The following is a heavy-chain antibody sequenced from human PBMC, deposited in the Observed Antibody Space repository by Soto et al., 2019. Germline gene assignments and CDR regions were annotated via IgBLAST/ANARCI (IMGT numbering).Heavy chain of an antibody. V-gene: IGHV1-69*01. CDR2: VIPIFGTP. D-gene: IGHD2-2*01. CDR3: AKVGSCLSSSCLYYGMDV. Sequence: VQLVQSGAEVRKPGSSVKVSCKASGGDFKNFIIAWVRQAPGHGLEWMGGVIPIFGTPNFVQKFQDRVTITADEATSTTCMELRSLRSEATAGYYCAKVGSCLSSSCLYYGMDVWGQGTTVIVSS. CDR1: GGDFKNFI. J-gene: IGHJ6*02.